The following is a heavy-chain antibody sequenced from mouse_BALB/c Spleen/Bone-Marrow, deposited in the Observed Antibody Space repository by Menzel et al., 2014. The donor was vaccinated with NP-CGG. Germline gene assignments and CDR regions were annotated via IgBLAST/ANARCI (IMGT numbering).Heavy chain of an antibody. Sequence: QVQLQQPGPELVKPGASVKMSCKASGYTFTSYYIHWVKQRPGQGLEWIGWIYPGDGSTKYNEKFKGKTTLTADKPSSTAYMLLSSLTSEDSAIYFCARGDYYYGSSRAWFAYWGQGTLVTVSA. V-gene: IGHV1S56*01. CDR3: ARGDYYYGSSRAWFAY. D-gene: IGHD1-1*01. CDR2: IYPGDGST. CDR1: GYTFTSYY. J-gene: IGHJ3*01.